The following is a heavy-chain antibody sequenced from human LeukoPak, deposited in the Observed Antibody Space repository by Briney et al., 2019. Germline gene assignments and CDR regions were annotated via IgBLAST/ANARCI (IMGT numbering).Heavy chain of an antibody. CDR2: IYTSGST. V-gene: IGHV4-61*02. Sequence: PSETLSLTCTVSGGSISSGSYYWSWIRQPAGKGLEWIGRIYTSGSTNYNPSLKSRVTISVDKSKNRFSLNLTSVTAADTAVYFCARAPRAYCSTTGSCFQDYWGQGTLVTVSP. CDR1: GGSISSGSYY. J-gene: IGHJ4*02. CDR3: ARAPRAYCSTTGSCFQDY. D-gene: IGHD2-2*01.